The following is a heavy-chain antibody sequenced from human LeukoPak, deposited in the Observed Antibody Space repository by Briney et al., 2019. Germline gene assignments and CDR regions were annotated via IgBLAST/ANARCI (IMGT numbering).Heavy chain of an antibody. J-gene: IGHJ4*02. CDR2: ITNNGGNT. CDR1: GFTFSSYT. Sequence: PGGSLRPSCSASGFTFSSYTIHWVRQAPGKGLGFVSAITNNGGNTYYADSVKGRFTISRDNSKNTVYLQMSSLRAEDTAVYYCAIVRGYFDSSGSDYWGQGTLVTVSS. V-gene: IGHV3-64D*06. CDR3: AIVRGYFDSSGSDY. D-gene: IGHD3-9*01.